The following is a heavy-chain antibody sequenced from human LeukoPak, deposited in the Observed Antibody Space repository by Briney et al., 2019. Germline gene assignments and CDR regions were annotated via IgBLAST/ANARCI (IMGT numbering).Heavy chain of an antibody. V-gene: IGHV4-4*02. CDR3: AREAEVVRGTFTSENYYYYGMDV. D-gene: IGHD3-10*01. CDR2: IYHSGST. CDR1: GGSISSSNW. Sequence: SETLSLTCAVSGGSISSSNWWSWVRQPPGKGLEWIGEIYHSGSTNYNPSLKSRVTISVDKSKNQFSLKLSSVTAADTAVYYCAREAEVVRGTFTSENYYYYGMDVWGKGTTVTVSS. J-gene: IGHJ6*04.